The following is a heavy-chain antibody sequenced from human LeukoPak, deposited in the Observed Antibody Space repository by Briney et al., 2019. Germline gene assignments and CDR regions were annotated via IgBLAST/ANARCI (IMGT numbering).Heavy chain of an antibody. V-gene: IGHV3-7*01. J-gene: IGHJ4*02. CDR3: TRGGRLHPQSPY. CDR2: IKQDGSDI. CDR1: GFTFSTYW. D-gene: IGHD3-16*01. Sequence: GGPLGLSCQASGFTFSTYWLSWVRQAPGKGLEWVANIKQDGSDIYYVDSVKGRFTISRDNAKNSLYLQMSSLRAEDTAVYYCTRGGRLHPQSPYWGQGTLVTVSS.